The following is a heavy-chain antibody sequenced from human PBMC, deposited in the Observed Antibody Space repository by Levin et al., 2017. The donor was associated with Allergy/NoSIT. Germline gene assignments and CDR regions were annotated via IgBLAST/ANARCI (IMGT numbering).Heavy chain of an antibody. V-gene: IGHV3-23*01. D-gene: IGHD3-10*01. CDR2: ISGSGGST. CDR1: GFTFSSYD. CDR3: AQGRGDSGSRSAFEP. J-gene: IGHJ5*02. Sequence: PGGSLRLSCAASGFTFSSYDMSWVRQAPGKGLEWVSAISGSGGSTYYADSVKGRFTISRDNSTNTLHLQMNSLRGEDPAVSSWAQGRGDSGSRSAFEPWGQGTLVTVSS.